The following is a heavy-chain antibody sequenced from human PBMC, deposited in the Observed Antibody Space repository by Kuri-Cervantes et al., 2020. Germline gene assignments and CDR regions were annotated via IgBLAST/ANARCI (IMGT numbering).Heavy chain of an antibody. V-gene: IGHV3-23*01. CDR2: ISGSGGST. Sequence: GGSLRLSCAASGFTFSSYAMSWVRQAPGKGLEWVSAISGSGGSTYYADSVKGRFTISRDNSKNTLYLQMNSLRAEDTAVYYCATSSRAEYYFDYWGQGTLVTVSS. CDR3: ATSSRAEYYFDY. J-gene: IGHJ4*02. CDR1: GFTFSSYA.